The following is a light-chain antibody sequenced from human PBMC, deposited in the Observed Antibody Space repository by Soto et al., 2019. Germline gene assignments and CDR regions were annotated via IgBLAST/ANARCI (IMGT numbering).Light chain of an antibody. V-gene: IGLV2-14*01. CDR3: SSYTTSTTIYV. CDR1: SSNVGGYNF. J-gene: IGLJ1*01. Sequence: QSVLTQPASVSGSPGQSITISCTGTSSNVGGYNFVSWYQQHPGKAPKLLIYEVTNRPSGVSDRFSGSKSGNTASLTISGLRAEDEADYYCSSYTTSTTIYVFGTGTKLTVL. CDR2: EVT.